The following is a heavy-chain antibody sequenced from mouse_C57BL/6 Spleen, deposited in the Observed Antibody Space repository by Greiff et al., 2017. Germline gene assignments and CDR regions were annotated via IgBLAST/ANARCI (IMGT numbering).Heavy chain of an antibody. Sequence: EVQVVESGPELVKPGDSVKISCKASGYSFTGYFMNWVMQSHGKSLEWIGRINPYNGDTFYNQKFKGKATLTVDKSSSTAHMELRSLTSEDSAVYYCARGGYYVMDYWGQGTSVTVSS. V-gene: IGHV1-20*01. CDR3: ARGGYYVMDY. J-gene: IGHJ4*01. CDR1: GYSFTGYF. CDR2: INPYNGDT.